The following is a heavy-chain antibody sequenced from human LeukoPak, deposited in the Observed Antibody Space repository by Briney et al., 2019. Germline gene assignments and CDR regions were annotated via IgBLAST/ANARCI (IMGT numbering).Heavy chain of an antibody. CDR2: IIPIFGTA. J-gene: IGHJ4*02. CDR1: GGTFSSYA. Sequence: ASVKVSCKASGGTFSSYAISWVRQAPGQRLEWMGGIIPIFGTANYAQKFQGRVTITTDESTSTAYMELSSLRSEDTAVYYCARGGIELYYFDYWGQGTLVTVSS. CDR3: ARGGIELYYFDY. D-gene: IGHD6-13*01. V-gene: IGHV1-69*05.